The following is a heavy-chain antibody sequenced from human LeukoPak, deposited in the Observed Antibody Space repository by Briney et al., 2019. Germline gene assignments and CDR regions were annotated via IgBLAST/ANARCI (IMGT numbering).Heavy chain of an antibody. Sequence: SQTLSLTCAISGGSVSSKNGAWNWIRQSPSRGLEWLGRTYYRAKWYDHYADSVKGRIHISQDTSKNQFSLHVSSVTPEDTAVYYCARDLGTSGWYTFDFWGQGTLVTVSS. CDR3: ARDLGTSGWYTFDF. J-gene: IGHJ4*02. D-gene: IGHD6-19*01. CDR2: TYYRAKWYD. CDR1: GGSVSSKNGA. V-gene: IGHV6-1*01.